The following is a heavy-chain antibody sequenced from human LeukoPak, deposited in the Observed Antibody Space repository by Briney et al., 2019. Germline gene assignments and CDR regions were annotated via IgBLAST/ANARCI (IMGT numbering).Heavy chain of an antibody. V-gene: IGHV3-23*01. CDR3: AKAGIAAAGPYYYYYYMDV. J-gene: IGHJ6*03. CDR2: ISGSGGST. Sequence: GGSLRLSCAASGFTFSSYAMSWVRQAPGKGLEWVSAISGSGGSTYYADSVKGRFTISRDNSKNTLYLQMNSLRAEDTAVYYYAKAGIAAAGPYYYYYYMDVWGKGTTVTVSS. D-gene: IGHD6-13*01. CDR1: GFTFSSYA.